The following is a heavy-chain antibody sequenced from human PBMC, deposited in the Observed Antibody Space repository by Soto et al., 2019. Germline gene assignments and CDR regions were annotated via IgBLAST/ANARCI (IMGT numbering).Heavy chain of an antibody. V-gene: IGHV3-30*18. CDR3: AKEAEIDWLLSPSPFDY. J-gene: IGHJ4*02. Sequence: GGSLRLSCAASGFTFNSYAIHWVRQAPGKGLEWVTVISYDGIKKDYAESVKGRFTISRDNSKNTLYLQMNSLRAEDTAVYYCAKEAEIDWLLSPSPFDYWGQGTLVTVSS. CDR1: GFTFNSYA. D-gene: IGHD3-9*01. CDR2: ISYDGIKK.